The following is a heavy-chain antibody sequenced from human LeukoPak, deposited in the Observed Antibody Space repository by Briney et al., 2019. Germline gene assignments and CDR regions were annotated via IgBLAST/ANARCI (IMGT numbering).Heavy chain of an antibody. Sequence: SVKVSCKASGGTFSSYAISWVRQAPGQGLEWMGRIIPIFGTANYAQKFQGRVTITTDESTSTAYMELSSLRSDDTAVYYCARDPGGRYYFDYWGQGTLVTVSS. J-gene: IGHJ4*02. CDR3: ARDPGGRYYFDY. CDR2: IIPIFGTA. D-gene: IGHD1-26*01. CDR1: GGTFSSYA. V-gene: IGHV1-69*05.